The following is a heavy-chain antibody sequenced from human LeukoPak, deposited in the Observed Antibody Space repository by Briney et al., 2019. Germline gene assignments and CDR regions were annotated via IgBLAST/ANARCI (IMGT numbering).Heavy chain of an antibody. CDR1: GFTFSSHV. V-gene: IGHV3-23*01. CDR2: ISGGGGST. Sequence: GGSLRLSCADSGFTFSSHVMTWVRQAPGKGLEWVSSISGGGGSTYYADSVKGRFTISRDNSKSTLYLQMNSLRVEDTAVYYRAQDRDWGQGTLVSVSS. J-gene: IGHJ4*02. CDR3: AQDRD.